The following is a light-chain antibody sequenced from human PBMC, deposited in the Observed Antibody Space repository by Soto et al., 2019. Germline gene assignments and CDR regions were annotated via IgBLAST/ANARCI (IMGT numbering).Light chain of an antibody. CDR2: DGS. CDR3: CSYASSSTYV. Sequence: QSALTQPASVSGSPGQSTTISCTGTNSDVGRYNLVSWYQQHPGKAPKLMVYDGSKRPSGVSTRFSGSKSGNTASLTISGLQAEEEADYYCCSYASSSTYVFGTGTKLTVL. J-gene: IGLJ1*01. CDR1: NSDVGRYNL. V-gene: IGLV2-23*01.